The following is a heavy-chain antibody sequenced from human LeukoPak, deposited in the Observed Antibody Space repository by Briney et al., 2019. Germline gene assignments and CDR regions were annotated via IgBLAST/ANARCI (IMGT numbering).Heavy chain of an antibody. V-gene: IGHV3-21*05. J-gene: IGHJ5*02. CDR2: ISTSNSYI. D-gene: IGHD6-19*01. Sequence: GGSLRLSCAASGFTLSTYSMNWVRQAPGKGLEWVSYISTSNSYIYYADSVKGRFTISRDNAKNSLYLQMNSLRAEDTAVYYCARSTAVASPNWFDPWGQGTLVTVSS. CDR3: ARSTAVASPNWFDP. CDR1: GFTLSTYS.